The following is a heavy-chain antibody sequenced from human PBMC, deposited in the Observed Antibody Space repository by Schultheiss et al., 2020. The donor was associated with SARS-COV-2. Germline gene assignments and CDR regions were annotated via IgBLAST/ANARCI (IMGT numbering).Heavy chain of an antibody. CDR1: GFTFSDYY. V-gene: IGHV3-11*06. J-gene: IGHJ4*01. D-gene: IGHD3-3*01. Sequence: GESLKISCAASGFTFSDYYMSWIRQAPGKGLEWVSYISSSSSYTNYADSVKGRFTISRDNAKNSLYLQMNSVRAEDTAVYYCTRLYDFWSGYPGLDVWGQGTLVTVSS. CDR2: ISSSSSYT. CDR3: TRLYDFWSGYPGLDV.